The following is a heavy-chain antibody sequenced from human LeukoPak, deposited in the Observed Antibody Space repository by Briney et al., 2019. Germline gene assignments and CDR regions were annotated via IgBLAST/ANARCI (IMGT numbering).Heavy chain of an antibody. CDR2: VTSGGSDT. D-gene: IGHD3-16*01. V-gene: IGHV3-48*02. CDR1: GFSVGATY. J-gene: IGHJ4*02. CDR3: ARLFAS. Sequence: GGSLRLSCAASGFSVGATYMNWVRQAPGKGLELVAHVTSGGSDTHYADSVKGRFTVSRDTAANSLFLQMNSLRDDDTAVYYCARLFASWGQGTLVTVSS.